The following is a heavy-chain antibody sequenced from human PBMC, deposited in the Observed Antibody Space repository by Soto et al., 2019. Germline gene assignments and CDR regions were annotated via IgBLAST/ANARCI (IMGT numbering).Heavy chain of an antibody. CDR2: INHSGST. J-gene: IGHJ3*02. CDR1: GGSFSGYY. CDR3: AREDYGEDGAFDI. D-gene: IGHD4-17*01. Sequence: PSETLSLTCAVYGGSFSGYYWSWIRQPPGKGLEWIGEINHSGSTNYNPSLKSRVTISVDTSKNQFSLKLSSVTAADTAVYYCAREDYGEDGAFDIWGQGTMVTVSS. V-gene: IGHV4-34*01.